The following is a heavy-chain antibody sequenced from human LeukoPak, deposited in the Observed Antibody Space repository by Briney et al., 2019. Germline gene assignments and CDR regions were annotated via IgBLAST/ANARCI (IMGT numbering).Heavy chain of an antibody. CDR1: GFTFSGSG. CDR2: IYSGGST. D-gene: IGHD3-10*01. CDR3: ARVYYGSGSLHYYYYYMDV. V-gene: IGHV3-53*01. J-gene: IGHJ6*03. Sequence: PGGSLRLSCAASGFTFSGSGMHWVRQAPGKGLEWGSVIYSGGSTYYADSVKGRFTISRDNSKNTLYLQMNSLRAEDTAVYYCARVYYGSGSLHYYYYYMDVWGKGTTVTISS.